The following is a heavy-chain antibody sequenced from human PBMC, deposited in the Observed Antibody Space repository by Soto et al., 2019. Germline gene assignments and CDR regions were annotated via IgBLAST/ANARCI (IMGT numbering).Heavy chain of an antibody. CDR3: ARERGSCSGGSCPVDY. CDR2: IYYSGST. D-gene: IGHD2-15*01. J-gene: IGHJ4*02. V-gene: IGHV4-39*02. CDR1: GGSISSSSYY. Sequence: QLQLQESGPGLVKPSETLSLTCTVSGGSISSSSYYWGWIRQPPGKGLEWIGSIYYSGSTYYNPSLKSRATVSGDTSMTQFSLKLSSVTAADAAVYYCARERGSCSGGSCPVDYWGQRALVTVSS.